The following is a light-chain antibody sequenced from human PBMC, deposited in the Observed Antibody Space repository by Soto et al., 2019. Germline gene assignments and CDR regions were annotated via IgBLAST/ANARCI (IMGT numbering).Light chain of an antibody. J-gene: IGKJ2*01. CDR2: LGS. V-gene: IGKV2-28*01. CDR3: LQALQTPSYT. CDR1: QSLLHSNGYNY. Sequence: DIVMTQSPISLPVTPGEPASISCRSSQSLLHSNGYNYLVWYLQKPGQSPQLLIYLGSNRASRVPDRLSGSGSGTEFTLKISRVEAEDVGVYYCLQALQTPSYTFGQGTKLEIK.